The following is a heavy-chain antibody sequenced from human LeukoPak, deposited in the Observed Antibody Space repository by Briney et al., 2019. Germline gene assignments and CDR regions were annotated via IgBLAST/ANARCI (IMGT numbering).Heavy chain of an antibody. Sequence: GGSLRLSCAVSGFRFNAHHMHWVRQAPNRGLEWVAVAPHDGNSPLYAASVNGRFTISRDNSRDTLFLHMVSLRVDDTAIYYCVRQTLGASGLDRWGQGVLVTVSS. V-gene: IGHV3-30*03. CDR2: APHDGNSP. J-gene: IGHJ4*02. CDR3: VRQTLGASGLDR. D-gene: IGHD1-14*01. CDR1: GFRFNAHH.